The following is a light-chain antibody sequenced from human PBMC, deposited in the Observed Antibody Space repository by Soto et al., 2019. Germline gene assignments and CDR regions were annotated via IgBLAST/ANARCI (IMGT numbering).Light chain of an antibody. J-gene: IGKJ2*01. CDR2: GPS. V-gene: IGKV3-15*01. CDR1: QCVRSN. CDR3: QQYNNLYT. Sequence: VVMTQSPATLSLSPGERATLSCRASQCVRSNLAWYQQKPGQAPRLLVYGPSTRATGVPARFSGSGSGTEFTLTISSLQSEDSAVYYCQQYNNLYTFGQGTKLEI.